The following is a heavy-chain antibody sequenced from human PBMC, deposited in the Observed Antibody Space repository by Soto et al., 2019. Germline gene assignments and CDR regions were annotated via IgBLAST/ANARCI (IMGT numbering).Heavy chain of an antibody. V-gene: IGHV4-34*03. CDR2: IYHTGTT. CDR1: GGSFGGYY. D-gene: IGHD3-22*01. J-gene: IGHJ3*02. Sequence: PSETLSLTCAVYGGSFGGYYWSWIRQPPGKGLEWIGYIYHTGTTSYNPSLKSRVTLSVDTSQSQFSLKLNSVTAAVTAVYYCTTEAYDNSGSLAFDIWGPGTLVTVSS. CDR3: TTEAYDNSGSLAFDI.